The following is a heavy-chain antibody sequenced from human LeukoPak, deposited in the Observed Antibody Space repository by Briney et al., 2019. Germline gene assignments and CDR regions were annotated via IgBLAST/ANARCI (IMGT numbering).Heavy chain of an antibody. D-gene: IGHD1/OR15-1a*01. CDR1: GLTFSSYW. J-gene: IGHJ3*02. Sequence: GGSLRLSCAASGLTFSSYWMSWVRQAPGKGLEWVANIKQDGSGKYYVDSVKGRFTISRDNAKNSLYLQMNSLRAEDTAVYYCARVRNKGGAFDIWGQGTMVTVSS. V-gene: IGHV3-7*01. CDR3: ARVRNKGGAFDI. CDR2: IKQDGSGK.